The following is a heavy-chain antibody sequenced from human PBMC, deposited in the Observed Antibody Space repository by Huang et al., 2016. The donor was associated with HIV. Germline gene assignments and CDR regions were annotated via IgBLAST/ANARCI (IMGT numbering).Heavy chain of an antibody. CDR1: GGSISSYY. Sequence: QVQLQESGPGLVKPSEILSLTCTVSGGSISSYYWSWIRQPPGKGLEWIGYIHYSGSTNYTPSLKSRVTTSVDTSKNQFFLKLSSVTAADTAVYYCARGGPYSRDYYYYGMDVWGQGTTVTVSS. CDR2: IHYSGST. CDR3: ARGGPYSRDYYYYGMDV. J-gene: IGHJ6*02. D-gene: IGHD6-13*01. V-gene: IGHV4-59*01.